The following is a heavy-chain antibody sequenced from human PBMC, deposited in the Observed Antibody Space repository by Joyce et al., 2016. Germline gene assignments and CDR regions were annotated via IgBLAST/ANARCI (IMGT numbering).Heavy chain of an antibody. CDR3: AGEAGLATMRN. J-gene: IGHJ4*02. V-gene: IGHV1-3*01. Sequence: QVQFVQSGAEVKKPGASVKVSCKASGYTFTTYPMHWVRQAPGQRLEWMGGIRAGKGNTKYSRKFQGRVTITSDTSASTAYMELSCLRSEDTAVYYCAGEAGLATMRNWGQGTLITVSS. CDR1: GYTFTTYP. D-gene: IGHD5-12*01. CDR2: IRAGKGNT.